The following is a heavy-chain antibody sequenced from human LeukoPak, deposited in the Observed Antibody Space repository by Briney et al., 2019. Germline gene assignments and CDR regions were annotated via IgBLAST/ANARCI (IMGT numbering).Heavy chain of an antibody. V-gene: IGHV3-30*04. Sequence: GGSLRLSCAASGFTFNRYAMQWVRQAPGKGLESVAVISYDGGFKSYADSVKGRFTTSRDNSKNTLYLQMDSLRGDDTAVYYCARDDWYFGLWGRGTLVTVSS. J-gene: IGHJ2*01. CDR3: ARDDWYFGL. CDR1: GFTFNRYA. CDR2: ISYDGGFK.